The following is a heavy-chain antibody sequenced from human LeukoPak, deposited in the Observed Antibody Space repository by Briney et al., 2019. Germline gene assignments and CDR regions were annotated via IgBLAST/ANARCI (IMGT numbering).Heavy chain of an antibody. V-gene: IGHV1-18*01. CDR3: ARADMVRDPYYFDY. CDR2: ISAYNGNT. Sequence: LXWVRQAPGQGLEWMGWISAYNGNTNYAQKLQGRVTMTTDTSTSTAYMELRSLGSDDTAVYYCARADMVRDPYYFDYWGQGTLVTVSS. J-gene: IGHJ4*02. D-gene: IGHD3-10*01.